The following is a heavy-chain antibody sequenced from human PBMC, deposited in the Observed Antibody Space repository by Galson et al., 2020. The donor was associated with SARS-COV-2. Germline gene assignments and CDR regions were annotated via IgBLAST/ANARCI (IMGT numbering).Heavy chain of an antibody. D-gene: IGHD3-22*01. V-gene: IGHV3-7*03. CDR1: GFTFSSYW. CDR3: ARDLKTYYYDSSGYDEEYYFDY. J-gene: IGHJ4*02. CDR2: IKQDGSEK. Sequence: GGSLRLSCAASGFTFSSYWMSWVRQAPGKGLEWVANIKQDGSEKYYVDSVKGRFTISRDNDKNSLYLQLNSLRAEDTAVYYCARDLKTYYYDSSGYDEEYYFDYWGQGTLVTVSS.